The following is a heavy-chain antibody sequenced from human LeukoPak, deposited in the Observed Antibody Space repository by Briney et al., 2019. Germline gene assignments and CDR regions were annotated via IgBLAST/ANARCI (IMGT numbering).Heavy chain of an antibody. V-gene: IGHV4-59*08. J-gene: IGHJ4*02. CDR1: GGSTSSYY. CDR2: IYYSGTT. CDR3: ARHGIVDSSRKYYFDY. D-gene: IGHD6-13*01. Sequence: SETLSLTCTVSGGSTSSYYRSWIRQPPGKGLEWIGYIYYSGTTIYNPSLKSRVTISVDTSKNQFSLNLNSVTAEDTAVYFCARHGIVDSSRKYYFDYWGQGTLVTVSS.